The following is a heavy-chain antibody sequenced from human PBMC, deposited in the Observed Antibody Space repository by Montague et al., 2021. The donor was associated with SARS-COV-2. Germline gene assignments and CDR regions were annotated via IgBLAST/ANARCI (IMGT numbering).Heavy chain of an antibody. CDR2: ISSSNSYI. V-gene: IGHV3-21*01. Sequence: SLRLSCAVSGFTFSTYSMNWVRQAPGKGLEWISSISSSNSYIYYAGSVKGRFTISRDNAKNSLYLQMNSLRAEDTAVYYCARQLDTAMVGDSYYYGMDVWGQGTTVTVSS. J-gene: IGHJ6*02. CDR3: ARQLDTAMVGDSYYYGMDV. D-gene: IGHD5-18*01. CDR1: GFTFSTYS.